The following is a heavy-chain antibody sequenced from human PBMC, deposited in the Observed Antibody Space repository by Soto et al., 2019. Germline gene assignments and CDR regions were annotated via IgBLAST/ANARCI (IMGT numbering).Heavy chain of an antibody. CDR3: ARAKTTVSYYYYYGMDV. J-gene: IGHJ6*02. D-gene: IGHD4-17*01. CDR2: IIPIFGTA. Sequence: VKVSCKASGDTFSSYAISWVRQAPGQGLEWMGGIIPIFGTANYAQKFQGRVTITADESTSTAYMELSSLRSEDTAVYYCARAKTTVSYYYYYGMDVWGQGTTVTVSS. CDR1: GDTFSSYA. V-gene: IGHV1-69*13.